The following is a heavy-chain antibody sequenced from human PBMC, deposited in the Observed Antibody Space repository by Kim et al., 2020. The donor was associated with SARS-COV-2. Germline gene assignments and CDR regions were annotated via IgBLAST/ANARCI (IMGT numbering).Heavy chain of an antibody. CDR2: IYYSGST. CDR1: GGSISSSSYY. V-gene: IGHV4-39*01. CDR3: ARHERGFRLVYYYGRFDY. J-gene: IGHJ4*02. D-gene: IGHD3-10*01. Sequence: SETLSLTCTVSGGSISSSSYYWGWIRQPPGKGLECIGSIYYSGSTYYNPSLKSRVTISVDTSKNQFSLKLSSVTAADTAVYYCARHERGFRLVYYYGRFDYWGQGTLVTVSS.